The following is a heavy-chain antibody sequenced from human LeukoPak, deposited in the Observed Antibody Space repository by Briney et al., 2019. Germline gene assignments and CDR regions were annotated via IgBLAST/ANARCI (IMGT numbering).Heavy chain of an antibody. CDR2: ISWDGGIT. CDR3: AKDSNTGGYSFGS. CDR1: GFTFHHFS. V-gene: IGHV3-43*01. Sequence: GGSLRLSCAASGFTFHHFSMHWARQPPGKGLEWVSLISWDGGITYYADSVRGRFTISRDNSKNSLSLEMNSLRTEDTALYYCAKDSNTGGYSFGSWGQGTLVTVTS. D-gene: IGHD5-12*01. J-gene: IGHJ4*02.